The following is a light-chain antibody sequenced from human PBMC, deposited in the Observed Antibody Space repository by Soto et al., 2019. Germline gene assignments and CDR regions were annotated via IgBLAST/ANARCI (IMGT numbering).Light chain of an antibody. V-gene: IGLV2-14*01. J-gene: IGLJ1*01. CDR3: SAYRSSRTLSV. CDR1: SSDVGDYNY. Sequence: QSALTQPASVSGSPGQSITISCTGTSSDVGDYNYVSWYQQHPGTAPKLMIYDVTNRPSGVSNRFSGSKSGNTASLTISGLQAEDEADYYCSAYRSSRTLSVFGTGTKVTVL. CDR2: DVT.